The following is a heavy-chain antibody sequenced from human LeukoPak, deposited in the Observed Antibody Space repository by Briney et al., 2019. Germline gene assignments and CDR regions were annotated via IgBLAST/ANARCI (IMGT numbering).Heavy chain of an antibody. CDR2: ISWNSGSI. CDR1: GFTFSSYS. CDR3: AKAASSGYDFTTNWFDP. Sequence: PGGSLRLSCAASGFTFSSYSMNWVRQAPGKGLEWVSGISWNSGSIGYADSVKGRFTISRDNAKNSLYLQMNSLRAEDTALYYCAKAASSGYDFTTNWFDPWGQGTLVTVSS. V-gene: IGHV3-9*01. J-gene: IGHJ5*02. D-gene: IGHD5-12*01.